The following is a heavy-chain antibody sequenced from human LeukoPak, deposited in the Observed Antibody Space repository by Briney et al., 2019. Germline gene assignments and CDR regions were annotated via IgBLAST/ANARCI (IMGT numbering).Heavy chain of an antibody. V-gene: IGHV5-51*03. Sequence: PGESLKISCKGSGYSFSTYWIAWVRQMPGKGLEWMGIIYLGDSDTRYSPSFQGQVTISADRSISTAYLQWSSLKASDTATYHCARSGGSGWDEGFDYWGQGTLVTVSS. CDR3: ARSGGSGWDEGFDY. CDR1: GYSFSTYW. D-gene: IGHD6-19*01. J-gene: IGHJ4*02. CDR2: IYLGDSDT.